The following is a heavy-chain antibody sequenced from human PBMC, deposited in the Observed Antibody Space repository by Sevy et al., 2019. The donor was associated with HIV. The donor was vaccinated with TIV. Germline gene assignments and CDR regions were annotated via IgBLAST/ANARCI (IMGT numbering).Heavy chain of an antibody. CDR3: ARGREYSGSYYFDY. Sequence: QLGGSLRLSCAASGFTFSSYWMHWVRQAPGKGLVWVSRINSDGSSTSYADSVKGRFTISRDNAKNTLYLHMNGLRAEDTAVYYCARGREYSGSYYFDYWGQGTLVTVSS. J-gene: IGHJ4*02. CDR2: INSDGSST. D-gene: IGHD1-26*01. V-gene: IGHV3-74*01. CDR1: GFTFSSYW.